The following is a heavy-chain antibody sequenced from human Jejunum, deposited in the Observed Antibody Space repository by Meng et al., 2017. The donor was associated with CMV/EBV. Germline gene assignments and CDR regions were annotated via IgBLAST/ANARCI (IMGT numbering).Heavy chain of an antibody. J-gene: IGHJ4*02. D-gene: IGHD1/OR15-1a*01. CDR3: TKWLREQGVFDY. CDR2: ITRSGDTA. V-gene: IGHV3-23*01. Sequence: WSASGFRVSIFGMSWVRQAPGKGLAFVSLITRSGDTAEYAVSVKGRFTISRDSSRNTLFLEMSSLRAEDTAVYHCTKWLREQGVFDYWGQGTLVTVSS. CDR1: GFRVSIFG.